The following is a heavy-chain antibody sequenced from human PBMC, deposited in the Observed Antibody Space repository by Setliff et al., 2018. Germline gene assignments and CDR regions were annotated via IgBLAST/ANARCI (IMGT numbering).Heavy chain of an antibody. V-gene: IGHV4-4*08. CDR2: IYHNGNT. CDR3: ARDRSAYSYGLDV. CDR1: GGSISPYF. Sequence: SLSLTCTVSGGSISPYFWSWIRQSPGKGLEWIGYIYHNGNTNFNPSLKSRVTMSVDTSKNQFALNLTSVTAADTAVYYCARDRSAYSYGLDVWGQGTTVTVSS. J-gene: IGHJ6*02.